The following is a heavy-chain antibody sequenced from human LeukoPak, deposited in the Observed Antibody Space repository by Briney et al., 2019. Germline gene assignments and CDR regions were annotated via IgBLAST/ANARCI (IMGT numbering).Heavy chain of an antibody. CDR3: AGGRSFAV. V-gene: IGHV3-7*05. D-gene: IGHD2-21*01. CDR2: IKEDGSEK. Sequence: PGGSLRLSCAASGFIFSSYWMSWVRQAPGKGEEWVANIKEDGSEKNYVDPVKGRFIISRDNAKNSLSLQMNSLRVEDTAVYYCAGGRSFAVWGQGALATVSS. CDR1: GFIFSSYW. J-gene: IGHJ4*02.